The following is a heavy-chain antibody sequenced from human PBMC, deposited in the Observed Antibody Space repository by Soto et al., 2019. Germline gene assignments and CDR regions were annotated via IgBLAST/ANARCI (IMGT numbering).Heavy chain of an antibody. Sequence: WETLSLTCTVSGPSISGYYWNWIRQAAGKGLEWIGRVYISTGTTNYNPSLMSRVTMSADTSKKQVSLKLSSVTAADTAIYYCAASTFGDYYGMDVWGQGASVTVSS. CDR3: AASTFGDYYGMDV. D-gene: IGHD3-3*01. CDR2: VYISTGTT. V-gene: IGHV4-4*07. J-gene: IGHJ6*02. CDR1: GPSISGYY.